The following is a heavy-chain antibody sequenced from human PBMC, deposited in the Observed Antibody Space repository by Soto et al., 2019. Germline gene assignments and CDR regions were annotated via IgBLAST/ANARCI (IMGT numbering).Heavy chain of an antibody. CDR3: AHTQLTTAANAFDV. CDR2: IYWDDDR. J-gene: IGHJ3*01. D-gene: IGHD1-1*01. Sequence: QITLRESGPTLVKPTQALTLTCNFSGFSLTTLGAGVGWVRQPPGKALEWLALIYWDDDRKFSPSLKTRLTITKDPSKNLVVLTMTNIDPVDTGTYYCAHTQLTTAANAFDVWGPGTIVTVSS. V-gene: IGHV2-5*02. CDR1: GFSLTTLGAG.